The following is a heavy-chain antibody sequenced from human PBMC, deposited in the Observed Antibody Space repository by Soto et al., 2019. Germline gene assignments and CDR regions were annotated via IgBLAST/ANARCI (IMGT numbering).Heavy chain of an antibody. CDR1: GFTFDDYG. J-gene: IGHJ6*02. V-gene: IGHV3-9*01. Sequence: EVPLVESGGGLVQPGRSLRLSCAASGFTFDDYGMHWVRQAPGKGLEWVSGISWNRGRIGYADAVKGRFTISRDNAKNSLYLQMNSLRAEDTALYYCAKDIASGSNSYYYGLDVWGQGTTVTVSS. CDR3: AKDIASGSNSYYYGLDV. CDR2: ISWNRGRI. D-gene: IGHD1-26*01.